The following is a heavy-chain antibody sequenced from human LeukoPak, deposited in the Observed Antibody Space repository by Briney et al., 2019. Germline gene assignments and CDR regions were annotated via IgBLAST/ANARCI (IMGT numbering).Heavy chain of an antibody. Sequence: GGTLRLSCAASGFTFSSYGMTWVRQSPGKGLEWVSTISDSGGSTYSADSVKGRFTISRDNSKNTLYLHMNSLRAEDTARYYCAKVVLVGYDFVTGYYYLDYWGQGTLVTVSS. D-gene: IGHD3-9*01. CDR3: AKVVLVGYDFVTGYYYLDY. CDR2: ISDSGGST. J-gene: IGHJ4*02. V-gene: IGHV3-23*01. CDR1: GFTFSSYG.